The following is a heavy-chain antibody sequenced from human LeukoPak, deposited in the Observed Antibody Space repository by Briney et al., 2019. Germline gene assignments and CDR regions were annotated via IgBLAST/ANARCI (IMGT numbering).Heavy chain of an antibody. Sequence: SETLSLTCAVSGGPISSGGYSWTWIRHPPGKGLEWIGYIFQSGSHSYNPPLRSRVTISVDTSRNHFSLELISVTAADTAMYYCARDRAGLGLLDFWGQGTMVPVSS. V-gene: IGHV4-30-2*01. CDR2: IFQSGSH. CDR1: GGPISSGGYS. CDR3: ARDRAGLGLLDF. J-gene: IGHJ3*01. D-gene: IGHD1-26*01.